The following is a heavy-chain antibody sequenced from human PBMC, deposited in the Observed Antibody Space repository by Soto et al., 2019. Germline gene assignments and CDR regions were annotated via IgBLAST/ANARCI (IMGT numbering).Heavy chain of an antibody. V-gene: IGHV4-59*08. CDR3: ARHLRPGSSGLYGVDS. D-gene: IGHD6-25*01. J-gene: IGHJ4*02. CDR1: GVSINNYY. CDR2: IYYSGGT. Sequence: QVQLQESGPGLVKPSETLSLTCTVSGVSINNYYWSWIRQPPGKGLEWIGYIYYSGGTNYNPSLRSRVTMSVDTSRNRFSQNLTSLTAADTAIYYCARHLRPGSSGLYGVDSWGQGTLVTVSS.